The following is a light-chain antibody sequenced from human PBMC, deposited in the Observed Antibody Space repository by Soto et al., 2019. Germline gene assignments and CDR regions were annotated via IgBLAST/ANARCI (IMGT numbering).Light chain of an antibody. V-gene: IGLV1-44*01. J-gene: IGLJ1*01. CDR1: SSNIGSNT. CDR2: SNN. Sequence: QSVLTQPPSASGTPGQRVTISCSGSSSNIGSNTVNWYQQLPGTAPKLLIYSNNQRPSGVPDRFSGSKSGTSASLAISGLQSEDEADYYFAARDDSPKSVFGTGTKVTVL. CDR3: AARDDSPKSV.